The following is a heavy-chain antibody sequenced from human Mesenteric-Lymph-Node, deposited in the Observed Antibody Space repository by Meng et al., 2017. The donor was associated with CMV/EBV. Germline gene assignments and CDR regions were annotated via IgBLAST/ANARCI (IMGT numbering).Heavy chain of an antibody. V-gene: IGHV3-21*01. Sequence: GESLKISCAASGFTFSSYSMNWVRQAPGKGLEWVSSISSSSSYIYYTDSVKGRFTISRDNAKNSLYLQMNSLRAEDTAVYYCASYCKDSSSCPMGYWGQGTLVTVSS. CDR3: ASYCKDSSSCPMGY. CDR2: ISSSSSYI. J-gene: IGHJ4*02. D-gene: IGHD6-6*01. CDR1: GFTFSSYS.